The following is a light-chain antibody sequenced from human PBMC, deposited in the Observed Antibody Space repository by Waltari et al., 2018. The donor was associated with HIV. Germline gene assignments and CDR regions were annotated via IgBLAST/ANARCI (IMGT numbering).Light chain of an antibody. CDR3: SSYTSSSTLGV. CDR1: SSDIGGYNY. CDR2: DVS. J-gene: IGLJ1*01. V-gene: IGLV2-14*03. Sequence: QSALTQPASVSGSPGQSITISCTGTSSDIGGYNYVSWYQQHPGKAPKLMISDVSHRPSGVSNRCSGSKSGNTASLTISGLQAEDEADYYCSSYTSSSTLGVFGSGTKVTVL.